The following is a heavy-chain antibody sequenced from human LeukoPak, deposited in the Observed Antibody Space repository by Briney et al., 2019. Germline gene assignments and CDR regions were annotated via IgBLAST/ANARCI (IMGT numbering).Heavy chain of an antibody. CDR2: IYYSGST. V-gene: IGHV4-39*07. Sequence: SETLSLTCTVSGGSISSSSYYWGWIRQPPGKGLEWIGGIYYSGSTYYNPSLKSRVAISVDTSKNQLSLKLSSVTAADTAVYYCARLHSSGYYSDYWGQGTLVTVSS. CDR1: GGSISSSSYY. CDR3: ARLHSSGYYSDY. J-gene: IGHJ4*02. D-gene: IGHD3-22*01.